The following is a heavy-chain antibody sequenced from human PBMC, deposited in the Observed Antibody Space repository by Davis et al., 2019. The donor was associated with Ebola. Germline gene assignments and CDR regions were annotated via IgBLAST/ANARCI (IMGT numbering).Heavy chain of an antibody. CDR1: GYSFTSYW. V-gene: IGHV5-51*01. CDR2: IYPGDSDT. J-gene: IGHJ6*02. CDR3: ARLGDCSSTSCYMSRDLYYYYYGMDV. D-gene: IGHD2-2*02. Sequence: GESLKISCKGSGYSFTSYWIGWVRQMPGKGLEWMGIIYPGDSDTRYSPSFQGQVTISADKSISTAYLQWSSLKASDTATYYCARLGDCSSTSCYMSRDLYYYYYGMDVWGQGTTVTVSS.